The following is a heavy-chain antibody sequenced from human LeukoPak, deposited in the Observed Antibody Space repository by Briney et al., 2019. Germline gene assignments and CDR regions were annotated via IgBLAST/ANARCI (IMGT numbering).Heavy chain of an antibody. CDR1: GGSISSGGSF. CDR3: ARRWTQHYGLVY. J-gene: IGHJ4*02. CDR2: ISYSGSA. Sequence: SEPLSLTCTVSGGSISSGGSFWSWICQHPGKGLEWIGYISYSGSAYYNPSLKSRVIISVDTSKNRFSLKLNSVTAADTAVYYCARRWTQHYGLVYWGQGTLVTVSS. V-gene: IGHV4-31*03. D-gene: IGHD3-10*01.